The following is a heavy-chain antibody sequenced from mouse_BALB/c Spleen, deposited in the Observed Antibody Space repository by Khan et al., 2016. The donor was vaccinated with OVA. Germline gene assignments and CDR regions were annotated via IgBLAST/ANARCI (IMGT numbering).Heavy chain of an antibody. J-gene: IGHJ3*01. CDR3: ARSPPVGDLWFAY. Sequence: EVQLQESGPGLVKPSQSLSLTCTVTGYSITSDYAWNWIRQFPGNKLEWMGYISYSGSTSYNPSLKSRISITRDTSKNQFFLQLNSVTTEDTATSYCARSPPVGDLWFAYWGQGTLVTVSA. CDR1: GYSITSDYA. CDR2: ISYSGST. V-gene: IGHV3-2*02. D-gene: IGHD3-3*01.